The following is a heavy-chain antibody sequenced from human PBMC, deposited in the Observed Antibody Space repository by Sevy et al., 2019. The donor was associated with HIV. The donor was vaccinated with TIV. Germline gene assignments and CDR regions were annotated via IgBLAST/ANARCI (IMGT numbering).Heavy chain of an antibody. Sequence: SETLSLTCTVSGSSMTGYYWSWIRQPPGEGLEYIGYFYDTGNVNYNPSLKSRVTMSLDTANKQFSLRLSSVSAADTAVYYCARKDCSGAHCYVSYSDTPLDAYDIWGPRTMVTVSS. V-gene: IGHV4-59*13. CDR2: FYDTGNV. J-gene: IGHJ3*02. CDR3: ARKDCSGAHCYVSYSDTPLDAYDI. D-gene: IGHD2-15*01. CDR1: GSSMTGYY.